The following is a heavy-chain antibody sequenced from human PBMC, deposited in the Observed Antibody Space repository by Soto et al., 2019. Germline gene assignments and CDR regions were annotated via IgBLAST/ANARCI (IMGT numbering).Heavy chain of an antibody. CDR3: ARGPDIVATIDAFDI. CDR2: IIPILGIA. Sequence: QVQLVQSGAEVKKPGSSVKVSCKASGGTFSSYTISWVRQAPGQGLEWMGRIIPILGIANYAQKFQGRVTITADKSTSTAYMELSRLRSEDTAVYYCARGPDIVATIDAFDIWGQGTMVTVSS. D-gene: IGHD5-12*01. CDR1: GGTFSSYT. V-gene: IGHV1-69*02. J-gene: IGHJ3*02.